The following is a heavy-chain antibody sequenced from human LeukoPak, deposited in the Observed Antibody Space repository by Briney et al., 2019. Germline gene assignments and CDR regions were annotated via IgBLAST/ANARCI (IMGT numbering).Heavy chain of an antibody. V-gene: IGHV3-23*01. CDR2: ISASGGKT. CDR3: AKEAYYYYYMDV. CDR1: GFTFSKFA. Sequence: GGSLRLSCVASGFTFSKFAVSWVRQAPGKGLEWVSSISASGGKTYDADSVKGRFTISRDNSKNTFYLDMNSLRADDTAVYYCAKEAYYYYYMDVWGKGTTVTVSS. J-gene: IGHJ6*03.